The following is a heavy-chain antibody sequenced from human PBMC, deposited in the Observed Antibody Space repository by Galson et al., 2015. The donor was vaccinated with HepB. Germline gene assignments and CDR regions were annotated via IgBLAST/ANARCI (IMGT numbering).Heavy chain of an antibody. CDR3: ANLHCSGGSCYLLRGWFDP. V-gene: IGHV4-39*01. CDR1: GGSISSSSYY. J-gene: IGHJ5*02. Sequence: ETLSLTCTVSGGSISSSSYYWGWIRQPPGEGLEWIGSIYYSGSTYYNPSLKSRVTISVDTSKNQFSLKLSSVTAADTAVYYCANLHCSGGSCYLLRGWFDPWGQGTLVTVSS. D-gene: IGHD2-15*01. CDR2: IYYSGST.